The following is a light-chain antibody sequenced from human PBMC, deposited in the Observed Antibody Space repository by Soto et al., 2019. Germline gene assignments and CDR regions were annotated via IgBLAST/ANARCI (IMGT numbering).Light chain of an antibody. J-gene: IGKJ1*01. Sequence: DIQVTQSPSTLSASVGDRVTITCRASQSISSWLAWYQQKPGQAPKLLIYDASTLETGVPATFSGSGSGTEFTLTISSLQPGDFATYYCQQYSTYTWTFGQGTKVDIK. CDR1: QSISSW. CDR3: QQYSTYTWT. V-gene: IGKV1-5*01. CDR2: DAS.